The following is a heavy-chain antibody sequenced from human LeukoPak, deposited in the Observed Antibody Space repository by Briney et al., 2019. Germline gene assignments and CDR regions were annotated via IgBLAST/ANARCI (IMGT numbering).Heavy chain of an antibody. CDR1: GFTFGSYG. D-gene: IGHD3-10*01. CDR2: ITGNGGNT. CDR3: ARDRSGSYPNWFDP. J-gene: IGHJ5*02. V-gene: IGHV3-23*01. Sequence: GGSLRLSCAASGFTFGSYGMSWVRQAPGKGLEWVSAITGNGGNTFYADSVKGRFTISRDNSKNTMYLQMNSLRAEDTALYYCARDRSGSYPNWFDPWGQGTLVTVSS.